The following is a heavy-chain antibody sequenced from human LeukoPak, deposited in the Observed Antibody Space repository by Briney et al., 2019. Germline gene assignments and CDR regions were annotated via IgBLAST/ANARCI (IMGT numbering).Heavy chain of an antibody. Sequence: GASVKVSCKASGGTFSSYAISWVRQAPGQGLEWMGGIIPIFGTANYAQKFQGRVTITTDESTSTAYMELSSLRSEDTAVYYCDRRYFWWGSFYSRYYYYYMDVWGKGTTVTVSS. CDR2: IIPIFGTA. J-gene: IGHJ6*03. CDR3: DRRYFWWGSFYSRYYYYYMDV. V-gene: IGHV1-69*05. D-gene: IGHD2-15*01. CDR1: GGTFSSYA.